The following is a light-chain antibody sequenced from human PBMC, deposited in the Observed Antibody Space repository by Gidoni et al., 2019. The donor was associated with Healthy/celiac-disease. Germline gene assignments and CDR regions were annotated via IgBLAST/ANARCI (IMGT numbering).Light chain of an antibody. CDR1: LRVLYSSNNKNY. CDR2: WAS. J-gene: IGKJ1*01. V-gene: IGKV4-1*01. CDR3: QQYYSTPPT. Sequence: DIVMTQSPDSLAVSLGERATINCKSSLRVLYSSNNKNYLAWYQQKPGQPPKLLIYWASTRESGVPDRFSGSGSGTDFTLTISSLQAEDVAFYYCQQYYSTPPTFXQXTKVEIK.